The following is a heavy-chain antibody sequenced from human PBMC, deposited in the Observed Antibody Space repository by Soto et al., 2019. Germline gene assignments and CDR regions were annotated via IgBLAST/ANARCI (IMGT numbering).Heavy chain of an antibody. V-gene: IGHV3-7*01. J-gene: IGHJ6*03. CDR2: IKQDGSEK. D-gene: IGHD6-13*01. Sequence: GGSLRLSCAASGFTFSSYAMGWVRQAPGKGLEWVANIKQDGSEKYYVDSVKGRFTISRDNAKNSVYLQMNSLRAEDTALYYCARAPIAAAGTEYYYYMDVWGKGTTVTVSS. CDR1: GFTFSSYA. CDR3: ARAPIAAAGTEYYYYMDV.